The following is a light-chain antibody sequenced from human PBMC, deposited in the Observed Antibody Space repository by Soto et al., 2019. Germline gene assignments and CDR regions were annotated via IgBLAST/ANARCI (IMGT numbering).Light chain of an antibody. Sequence: EIVMTQSPATLSVSPGERATLSCRASQSVSSNLAWYQQKPGQAPRLLIYGASTRATGIPARFSGSGSGTEFTLTISSLQSDDFGFGYRRELHT. V-gene: IGKV3-15*01. J-gene: IGKJ2*01. CDR3: RELHT. CDR1: QSVSSN. CDR2: GAS.